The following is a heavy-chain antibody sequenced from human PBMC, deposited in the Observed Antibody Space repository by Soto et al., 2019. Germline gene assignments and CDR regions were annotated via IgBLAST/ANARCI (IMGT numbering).Heavy chain of an antibody. CDR1: GDSISSYY. CDR2: IYYSGST. J-gene: IGHJ6*02. CDR3: ARDRDVTTPYYYTMDV. V-gene: IGHV4-59*01. D-gene: IGHD4-17*01. Sequence: QVQLQESGPGLVKPSETLSLTCTVSGDSISSYYWSWIRQPPGKGLEWIGYIYYSGSTNYNPSLKSRVAISIDTSRTRFSLKLNSVTAADTAVYYCARDRDVTTPYYYTMDVWGQGTTVTVSS.